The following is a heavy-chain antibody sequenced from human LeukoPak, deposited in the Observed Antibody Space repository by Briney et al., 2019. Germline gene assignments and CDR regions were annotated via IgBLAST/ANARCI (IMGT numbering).Heavy chain of an antibody. D-gene: IGHD6-19*01. CDR1: GFIFNNYA. Sequence: PGRSLRLSCAGSGFIFNNYAMHWVRHPPGKGLEWVSGISWNSGTIDYADSVRGRFTISRDNAKNSLYLQMDSLRVGDTAFYYCAKDNRRHYTSGPNPDSLHWGQGALVTVSS. V-gene: IGHV3-9*01. CDR3: AKDNRRHYTSGPNPDSLH. J-gene: IGHJ4*02. CDR2: ISWNSGTI.